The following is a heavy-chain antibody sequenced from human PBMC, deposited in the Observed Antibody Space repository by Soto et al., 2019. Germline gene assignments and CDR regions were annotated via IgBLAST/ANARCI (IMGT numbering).Heavy chain of an antibody. D-gene: IGHD6-19*01. J-gene: IGHJ4*02. CDR3: TTHGPEPKSYSSGWYSAHPGLLVGN. CDR2: IKSKTDGGTT. CDR1: GFTFSNAW. Sequence: GGSLRLSCAASGFTFSNAWMNWVRQAPGKGLEWVGRIKSKTDGGTTDYAAPVKGRFTISRDDSKNTLYLQMNSLKTEDTAVYYCTTHGPEPKSYSSGWYSAHPGLLVGNWGQGTLVTVSS. V-gene: IGHV3-15*07.